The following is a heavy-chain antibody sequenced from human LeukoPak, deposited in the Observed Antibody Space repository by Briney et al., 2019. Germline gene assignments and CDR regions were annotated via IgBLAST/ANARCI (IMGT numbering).Heavy chain of an antibody. Sequence: SETLSLTCTVSGASISSDYSSWIRQPPGKGLEWIGYLYYSGSTKYNPSLKSRVTISEDTSKSQFSLNLRSVTAADTAVYHCARGRNSDAFDFWGPGTMVTVSS. CDR1: GASISSDY. CDR2: LYYSGST. CDR3: ARGRNSDAFDF. J-gene: IGHJ3*01. V-gene: IGHV4-59*01.